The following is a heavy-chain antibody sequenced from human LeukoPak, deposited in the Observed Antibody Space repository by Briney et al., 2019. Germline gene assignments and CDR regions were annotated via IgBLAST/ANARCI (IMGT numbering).Heavy chain of an antibody. CDR1: GYTFTSYY. CDR2: INPSGGST. D-gene: IGHD6-19*01. CDR3: AADPYSGGRYGEYDY. Sequence: ASVKVSCKASGYTFTSYYMHWVRQAPGQGLEWMGIINPSGGSTTYAQKFQGRVTMTEDTATDTAHMELTSLGSEDTAVYYCAADPYSGGRYGEYDYWGQGTLVTVSS. V-gene: IGHV1-46*01. J-gene: IGHJ4*02.